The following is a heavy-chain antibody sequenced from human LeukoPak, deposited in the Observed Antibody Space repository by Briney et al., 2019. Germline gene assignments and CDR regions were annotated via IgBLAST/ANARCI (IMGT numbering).Heavy chain of an antibody. V-gene: IGHV3-15*01. D-gene: IGHD2-2*02. Sequence: GGSLRLSCAASGFTFSSYAMHWVRQAPGKGLEWVGRIKSKTDGGTTDYAAPVKGRFTISRDDSKNTLYLQMNSLKTEDTAVYYCTTDLVPAAIGGVATDYWGQGTLVTVSS. CDR1: GFTFSSYA. CDR3: TTDLVPAAIGGVATDY. CDR2: IKSKTDGGTT. J-gene: IGHJ4*02.